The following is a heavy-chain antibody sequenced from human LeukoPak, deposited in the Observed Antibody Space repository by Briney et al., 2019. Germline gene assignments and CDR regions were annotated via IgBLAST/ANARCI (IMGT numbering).Heavy chain of an antibody. CDR2: IYYSGST. CDR3: ATVEMATRNAFDI. Sequence: SETLSLTCTVSGGSISSYYWSWIRQPPGKGLEWIGYIYYSGSTNYNSSLKSRVTISVDTSKNQFSLKLSSVTAADTAVYYCATVEMATRNAFDIWGQGTMVTVSS. J-gene: IGHJ3*02. D-gene: IGHD5-24*01. V-gene: IGHV4-59*01. CDR1: GGSISSYY.